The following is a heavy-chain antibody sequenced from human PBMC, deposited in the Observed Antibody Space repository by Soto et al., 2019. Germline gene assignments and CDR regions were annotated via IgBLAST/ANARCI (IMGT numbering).Heavy chain of an antibody. V-gene: IGHV3-74*01. Sequence: EVQLEESGGGAVQLGESLRVTCVASGFTFRNQWMHWVRQDPGKGLVWVSRINGDGTRASYADFVKGRFTISRDNARNLLFLQLNSLTVEDAGVYHCARGGAAGRGDAIDIWGPGTTVAVSS. D-gene: IGHD3-10*01. J-gene: IGHJ6*02. CDR2: INGDGTRA. CDR3: ARGGAAGRGDAIDI. CDR1: GFTFRNQW.